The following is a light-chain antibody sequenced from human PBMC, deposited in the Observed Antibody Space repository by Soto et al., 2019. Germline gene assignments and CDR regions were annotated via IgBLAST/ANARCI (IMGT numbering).Light chain of an antibody. V-gene: IGLV2-23*01. CDR1: SSDVGNYNF. CDR3: CSYAITNTYV. J-gene: IGLJ1*01. CDR2: DGS. Sequence: QAALTQPASVSGSPGQSITISCTGTSSDVGNYNFVSWYQHHPGKAPNLLIYDGSQRPSGVSNRFSGSKSGDTASLTISGLQAEGEADYYCCSYAITNTYVFGTGTKLTVL.